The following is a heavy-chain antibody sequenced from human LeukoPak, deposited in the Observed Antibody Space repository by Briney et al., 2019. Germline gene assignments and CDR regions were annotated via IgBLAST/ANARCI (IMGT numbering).Heavy chain of an antibody. V-gene: IGHV4-34*01. CDR2: INHSGST. D-gene: IGHD3-10*01. CDR1: GGSFSGYY. Sequence: SETLSLTCAVYGGSFSGYYWSWIRQPPGKGLEWIGEINHSGSTNYNPSLKSRVTISVDTSKNQFSLKLSSVTAADTAVYYCARSYCYGSGSYFLGYWGQGTLVTVSS. CDR3: ARSYCYGSGSYFLGY. J-gene: IGHJ4*02.